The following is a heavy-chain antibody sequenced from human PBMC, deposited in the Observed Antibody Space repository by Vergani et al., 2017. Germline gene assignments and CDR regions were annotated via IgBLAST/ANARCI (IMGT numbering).Heavy chain of an antibody. CDR1: GFTFSNAW. D-gene: IGHD3-3*01. CDR3: TTTYDFWSVAY. V-gene: IGHV3-15*01. J-gene: IGHJ4*02. Sequence: EVQLVESGGGLVKPGGSLRLSCAASGFTFSNAWMSWVRQAPGKGLEWVGRIKSKTDGGTSDYAAPVKGRFTISRDDSKNTLYLQMNSLKTEDTAVYYCTTTYDFWSVAYWGQGTLVTVSS. CDR2: IKSKTDGGTS.